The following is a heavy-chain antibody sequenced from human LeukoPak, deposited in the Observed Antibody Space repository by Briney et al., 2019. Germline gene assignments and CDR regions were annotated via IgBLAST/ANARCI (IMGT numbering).Heavy chain of an antibody. Sequence: SETLSLTCTVSRGSISSYYWSWIRQPPGKGLEWLGYIYYSGSTNYNPSLKSRVTISVDTSKNQFSLKLSSMTAADTAVYYCARVKGRNPFPDYWGQGTLVTVSS. CDR2: IYYSGST. CDR3: ARVKGRNPFPDY. D-gene: IGHD2/OR15-2a*01. J-gene: IGHJ4*02. CDR1: RGSISSYY. V-gene: IGHV4-59*01.